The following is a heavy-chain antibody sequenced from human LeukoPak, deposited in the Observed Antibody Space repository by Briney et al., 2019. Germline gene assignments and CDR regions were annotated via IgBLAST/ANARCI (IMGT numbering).Heavy chain of an antibody. D-gene: IGHD2-8*01. V-gene: IGHV3-23*01. CDR1: GFIFSSYA. CDR2: ISGSGGST. J-gene: IGHJ4*02. Sequence: HPGGSLRLSCAASGFIFSSYAMSWVRQAPGKGLEWVSTISGSGGSTYYADSVKGRFTISRDNSKNTVYLQMNSLRAEDTAVYYCAKHRSCINDVCHADFDYWGQGALVTVSS. CDR3: AKHRSCINDVCHADFDY.